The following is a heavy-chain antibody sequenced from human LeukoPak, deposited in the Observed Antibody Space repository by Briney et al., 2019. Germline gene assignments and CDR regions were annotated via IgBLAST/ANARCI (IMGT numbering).Heavy chain of an antibody. V-gene: IGHV3-30-3*01. D-gene: IGHD3-22*01. CDR1: GFTFSSYA. CDR2: ISYDGSNK. Sequence: GGSLTLSCAASGFTFSSYAMHWVRQAPGKGLEWVAVISYDGSNKYYADSVKGRFTISRDNSKNTLYLQMNSLRAEDTVVYYCARPHYYDSSGYVIWGQGTMVTVSS. CDR3: ARPHYYDSSGYVI. J-gene: IGHJ3*02.